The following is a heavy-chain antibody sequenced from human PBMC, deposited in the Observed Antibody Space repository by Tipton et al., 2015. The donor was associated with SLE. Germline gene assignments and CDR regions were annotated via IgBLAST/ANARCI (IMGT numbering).Heavy chain of an antibody. CDR3: ARGSVVADDF. CDR1: GGSISSSSYY. Sequence: GLVKPSETLSLTCTVSGGSISSSSYYWGWIRQPPGKGLEWIGSIHYNRDTNYHPSLKSRVTISVDTSKNQLSLKLTSVTAADTAVYYCARGSVVADDFWGQGTLVTVSS. V-gene: IGHV4-39*07. D-gene: IGHD2-15*01. J-gene: IGHJ4*02. CDR2: IHYNRDT.